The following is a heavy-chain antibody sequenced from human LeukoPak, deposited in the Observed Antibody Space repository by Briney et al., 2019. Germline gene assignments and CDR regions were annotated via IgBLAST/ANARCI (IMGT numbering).Heavy chain of an antibody. D-gene: IGHD2-2*01. V-gene: IGHV1-2*02. CDR3: AGLVVVPAGNWFDP. CDR1: GYTFTGYY. Sequence: ASVKVSCKASGYTFTGYYMHWVRQAPGQGLEWMGWINPNSGGTNYAQKFQGRVTMTRDTSISTAYMELSRLRSDDTAVYYCAGLVVVPAGNWFDPWGQGTLVTVSP. J-gene: IGHJ5*02. CDR2: INPNSGGT.